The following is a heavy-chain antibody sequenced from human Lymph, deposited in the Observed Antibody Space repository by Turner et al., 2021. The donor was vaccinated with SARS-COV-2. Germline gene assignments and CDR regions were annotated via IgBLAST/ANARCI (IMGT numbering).Heavy chain of an antibody. V-gene: IGHV3-53*02. CDR1: VLTVSSNY. CDR2: IYSGGST. Sequence: EVQLVETGGGVIQPGGSLRLSCAASVLTVSSNYMTWVRQAPGTGLECVSVIYSGGSTFYADSVKGRFTISRDNSKNTLYLQMNSLRAEDTAVYYCARDLVVYGMDVWGQGTTVTVSS. J-gene: IGHJ6*02. CDR3: ARDLVVYGMDV. D-gene: IGHD3-10*01.